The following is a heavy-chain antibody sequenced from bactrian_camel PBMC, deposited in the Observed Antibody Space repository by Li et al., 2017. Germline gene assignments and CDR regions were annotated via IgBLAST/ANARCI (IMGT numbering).Heavy chain of an antibody. J-gene: IGHJ4*01. Sequence: VQLVESGGGLVQPGGSLRLSCVGSGFVFSDYAITWVRQAPGKGIERVATISRSGATTYTDSVKGRFTISRDNSKDTCYLQLNSLKTDDTAMYYCTLGLTGGGESGQGTQVTVS. CDR2: ISRSGAT. V-gene: IGHV3S40*01. D-gene: IGHD1*01. CDR1: GFVFSDYA.